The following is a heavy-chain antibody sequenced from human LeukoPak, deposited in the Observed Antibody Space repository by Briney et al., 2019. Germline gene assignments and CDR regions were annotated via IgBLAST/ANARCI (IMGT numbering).Heavy chain of an antibody. Sequence: PGGSLRLSCAASGFTVSSNYMSWVRQAPGKGLEWVSVIYSGGSTYYADSVKGRFTISRDNAKNSLYLQMNSLRAEDTAVYYCAREDDYEFDYWGQGTLVTVSS. CDR3: AREDDYEFDY. D-gene: IGHD4-17*01. CDR2: IYSGGST. V-gene: IGHV3-53*01. CDR1: GFTVSSNY. J-gene: IGHJ4*02.